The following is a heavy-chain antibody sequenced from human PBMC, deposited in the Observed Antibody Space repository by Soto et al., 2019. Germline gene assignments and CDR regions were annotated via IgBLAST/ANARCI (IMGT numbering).Heavy chain of an antibody. J-gene: IGHJ5*02. D-gene: IGHD2-21*01. V-gene: IGHV4-31*03. CDR3: ARLRIATNNYKWFDH. Sequence: SETLSLTCSVSGAALNSGNYYWSWIRQVPGKGLEWIGHIYVTGAVDYNPSLRDRITISQDTSERQFSLNLRLVTAADTAVYYCARLRIATNNYKWFDHWGQGTLVXVS. CDR1: GAALNSGNYY. CDR2: IYVTGAV.